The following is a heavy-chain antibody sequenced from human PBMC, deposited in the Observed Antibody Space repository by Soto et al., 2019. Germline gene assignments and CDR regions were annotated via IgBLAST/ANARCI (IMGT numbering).Heavy chain of an antibody. CDR3: TIGSWSGEVFDI. CDR2: IIPMLGIR. CDR1: GGTFSTCS. D-gene: IGHD2-21*01. Sequence: QVQLVQSGAEVKKPGSSVKVSCKDSGGTFSTCSMFWVRQAPGQGLEWMGRIIPMLGIRNYAQRFQDRVTITADKSTATAHMELSSLRSEDTALYYCTIGSWSGEVFDIWGQGTMVTVS. V-gene: IGHV1-69*02. J-gene: IGHJ3*02.